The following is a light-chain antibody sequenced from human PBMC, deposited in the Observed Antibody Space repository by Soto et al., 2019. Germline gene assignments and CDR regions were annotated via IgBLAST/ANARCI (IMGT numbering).Light chain of an antibody. J-gene: IGKJ2*01. V-gene: IGKV3-20*01. CDR2: GAS. Sequence: EIVLTQSPGTLSLSPGERATLACRASQSVPSDWLAWYRHNPGQAPRLLIYGASSRATGVPDMVSGSGSGTDFNLTINRLEPEDFAVYYCQQYGNFPYTFGQGTKLEIK. CDR1: QSVPSDW. CDR3: QQYGNFPYT.